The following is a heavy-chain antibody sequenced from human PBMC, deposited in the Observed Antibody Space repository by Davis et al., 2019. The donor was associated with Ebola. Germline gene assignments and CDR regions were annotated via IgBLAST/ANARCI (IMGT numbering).Heavy chain of an antibody. CDR1: GFTFSSYG. CDR2: ISYDGSNK. CDR3: AKDRSSTDWYFDL. J-gene: IGHJ2*01. Sequence: GGSLRLSCAASGFTFSSYGMHCVRQAPGKGLEWVAVISYDGSNKYYADSVKGRFTISRDNSKNTLYLQMNSLRAEDTAVYYCAKDRSSTDWYFDLWGRGTLVTVSS. V-gene: IGHV3-30*18. D-gene: IGHD6-13*01.